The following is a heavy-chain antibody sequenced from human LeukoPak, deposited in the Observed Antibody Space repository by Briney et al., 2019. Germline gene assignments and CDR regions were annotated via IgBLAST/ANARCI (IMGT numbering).Heavy chain of an antibody. V-gene: IGHV3-23*01. CDR2: ISGSGGST. J-gene: IGHJ3*02. D-gene: IGHD2-2*01. CDR1: GFTFSSYA. Sequence: GGSLRLSCAASGFTFSSYAMSWFRQAPGKGLEWVSAISGSGGSTYYADSVKGRFTISRDNSKNTLFLQMNSLRAEDTAVYYCAKGYCSSSSCYSYAFDIWGQGTVVTVSS. CDR3: AKGYCSSSSCYSYAFDI.